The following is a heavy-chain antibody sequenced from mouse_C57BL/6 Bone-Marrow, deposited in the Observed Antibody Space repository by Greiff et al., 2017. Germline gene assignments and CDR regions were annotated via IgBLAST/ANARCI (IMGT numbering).Heavy chain of an antibody. CDR2: IDPSDSYT. V-gene: IGHV1-59*01. Sequence: QVQLQQPGAELVRPGTSVKLSCKASGYTFTSYWMHWVKQRPGQGLEWIGVIDPSDSYTNYNQKFKGKATLTVDTSSSTAYMQLSSLTSADSAVYYCARADCGSTGFDYWGQGTTLTVSS. CDR1: GYTFTSYW. CDR3: ARADCGSTGFDY. D-gene: IGHD1-1*01. J-gene: IGHJ2*01.